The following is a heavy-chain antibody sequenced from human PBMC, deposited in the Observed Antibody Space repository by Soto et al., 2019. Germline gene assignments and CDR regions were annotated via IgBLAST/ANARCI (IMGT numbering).Heavy chain of an antibody. J-gene: IGHJ4*02. V-gene: IGHV3-23*01. D-gene: IGHD5-18*01. CDR3: ARRNGYSYGSLDY. Sequence: PGGSPRLSCAASGFTFSRYAMTWVRQEPGKGLEWVSDISGSGGGTYYAESVTGRVTISRDNSKDTVFLQMNSLRAEDTALYYCARRNGYSYGSLDYWGQGTQLTVSS. CDR2: ISGSGGGT. CDR1: GFTFSRYA.